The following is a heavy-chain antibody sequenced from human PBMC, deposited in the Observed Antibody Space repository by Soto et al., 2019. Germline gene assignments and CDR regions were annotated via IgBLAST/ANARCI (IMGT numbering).Heavy chain of an antibody. CDR1: GASIITDNYF. D-gene: IGHD3-16*01. CDR2: ISYSGRT. V-gene: IGHV4-39*01. CDR3: ARRRPSAQGGNPNTYYFDR. Sequence: SETLSLTCTFSGASIITDNYFCGGIRQSPRRGLELIGSISYSGRTYDNPSLQSRVTISIDASKNQFSLKLASVTTADTAVYYCARRRPSAQGGNPNTYYFDRRGQG. J-gene: IGHJ4*02.